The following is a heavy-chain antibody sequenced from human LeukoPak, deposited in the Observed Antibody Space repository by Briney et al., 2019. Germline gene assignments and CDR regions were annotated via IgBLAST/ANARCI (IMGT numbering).Heavy chain of an antibody. Sequence: SETLSLTCAVYGGSFSGYYWSWIRQPPGKGLEWVGEINHSGSTNYNPSLKSRVTISVDTSKNQFSLKLSSVTAADTAVYYCARGPAGDGAFDIWGQGTMVTVSS. J-gene: IGHJ3*02. CDR3: ARGPAGDGAFDI. CDR1: GGSFSGYY. CDR2: INHSGST. D-gene: IGHD6-19*01. V-gene: IGHV4-34*01.